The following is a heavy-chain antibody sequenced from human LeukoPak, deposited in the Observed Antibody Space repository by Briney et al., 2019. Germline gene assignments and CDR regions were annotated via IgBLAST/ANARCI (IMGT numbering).Heavy chain of an antibody. CDR3: ASTMYGDYYADAFDI. CDR1: GFTFGSYS. V-gene: IGHV3-21*01. J-gene: IGHJ3*02. Sequence: PGGSLRLSCAASGFTFGSYSMNWVRQAPGEGLEWVSSISSSSSYIYYADSVKGRFTISRDNAKNSLYLQMNSLRAEDTAVYYCASTMYGDYYADAFDIWGQGTMVTVSS. CDR2: ISSSSSYI. D-gene: IGHD4-17*01.